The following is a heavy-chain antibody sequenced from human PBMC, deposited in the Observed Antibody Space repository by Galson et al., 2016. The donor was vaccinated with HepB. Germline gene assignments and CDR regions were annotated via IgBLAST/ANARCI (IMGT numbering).Heavy chain of an antibody. V-gene: IGHV1-69*13. CDR2: VSPLLGAT. CDR3: ATERGRAHFDS. Sequence: SVKVSCKAFGGTFRSRGISWVRQAPGQGLEWLGGVSPLLGATNYAQKFQDRVTISADESTTTAYMEMGSLRSDDTAVYYCATERGRAHFDSWGQGTLVTVSS. CDR1: GGTFRSRG. J-gene: IGHJ4*02.